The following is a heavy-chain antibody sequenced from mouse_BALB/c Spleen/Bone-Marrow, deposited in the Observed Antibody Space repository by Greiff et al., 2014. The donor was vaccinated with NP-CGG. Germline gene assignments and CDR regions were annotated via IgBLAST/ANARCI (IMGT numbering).Heavy chain of an antibody. CDR2: INPSNGRT. Sequence: VQLQQSGAELVKPGASVKLSCKASGYTFTSYWMHWVKQRPGQGLEWIGEINPSNGRTNYNEKFKGKATLTVDKSSSTAYMQLSSLTSEDSAVYYCARERYDYDWKDYWGQGTTLTVSS. J-gene: IGHJ2*01. V-gene: IGHV1S81*02. CDR1: GYTFTSYW. D-gene: IGHD2-4*01. CDR3: ARERYDYDWKDY.